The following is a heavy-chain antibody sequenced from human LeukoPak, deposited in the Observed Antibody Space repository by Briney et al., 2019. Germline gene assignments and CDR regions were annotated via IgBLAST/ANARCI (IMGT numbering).Heavy chain of an antibody. Sequence: GGSLRLSCEASGFTFSNFDMHWVRQLTGKGLEWVSGIGPTGDTYYAGSVKGRFTISRENAKNSLYLQMNSLRAGDTAVYYCARGGGFDYWGQGTLVTVSS. D-gene: IGHD3-10*01. J-gene: IGHJ4*02. CDR1: GFTFSNFD. CDR2: IGPTGDT. CDR3: ARGGGFDY. V-gene: IGHV3-13*04.